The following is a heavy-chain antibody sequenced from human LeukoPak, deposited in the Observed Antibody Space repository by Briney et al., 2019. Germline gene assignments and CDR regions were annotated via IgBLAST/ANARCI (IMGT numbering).Heavy chain of an antibody. CDR3: ARDSRHLSSTRGGLKESRGAFFDY. CDR1: GFTLTKYS. D-gene: IGHD6-13*01. J-gene: IGHJ4*02. V-gene: IGHV3-64*02. CDR2: ISAKGDRT. Sequence: GGSLRLSCAASGFTLTKYSMHWVRQTPGKGLEYVSAISAKGDRTYYADSVKGRFTISRDTSKNTLYLQMNSLRAEDTALYYCARDSRHLSSTRGGLKESRGAFFDYWGQGTLVTVSS.